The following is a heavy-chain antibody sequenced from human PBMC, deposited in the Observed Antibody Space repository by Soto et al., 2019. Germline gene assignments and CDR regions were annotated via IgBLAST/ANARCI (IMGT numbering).Heavy chain of an antibody. V-gene: IGHV3-23*01. CDR3: AKDPLLWFGELLSVY. D-gene: IGHD3-10*01. CDR1: GFTFSSYA. CDR2: ISGSGGST. Sequence: GGSLRLSCAASGFTFSSYAMSWVRQAPGKGLEWVSAISGSGGSTYYADSVKGRFTISRDNSKNTLYLQMNSLRAEDTAVYYCAKDPLLWFGELLSVYWGQGTLVTVSS. J-gene: IGHJ4*02.